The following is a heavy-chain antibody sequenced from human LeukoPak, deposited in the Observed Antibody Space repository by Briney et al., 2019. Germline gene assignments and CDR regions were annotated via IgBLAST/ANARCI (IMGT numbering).Heavy chain of an antibody. V-gene: IGHV4-59*12. D-gene: IGHD2-21*01. Sequence: SETLSLTCTVSGGSISSYYWSWIRQPPGKGLEWIGYIYYSGSTYYNPSLKSRVTISVDTSKNQFSLKLNSVTAADTAVYFCASRSPPGETGYFDYWGQGTLVTVSS. CDR1: GGSISSYY. J-gene: IGHJ4*02. CDR2: IYYSGST. CDR3: ASRSPPGETGYFDY.